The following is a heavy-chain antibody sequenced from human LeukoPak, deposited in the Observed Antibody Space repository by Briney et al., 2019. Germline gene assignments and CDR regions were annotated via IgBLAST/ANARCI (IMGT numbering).Heavy chain of an antibody. CDR1: GGSISSSSYY. D-gene: IGHD3-16*02. J-gene: IGHJ4*02. CDR2: IYYSGST. Sequence: KSSETLSLTCTVSGGSISSSSYYWGWIRQPPGKGLEWIGSIYYSGSTYYNPSLKSRVTISVDTSKNQFSLKLSSVTAADTAVYYCARHIGQGYDYVWGSYRYFDYWGQGTLVTVSS. CDR3: ARHIGQGYDYVWGSYRYFDY. V-gene: IGHV4-39*01.